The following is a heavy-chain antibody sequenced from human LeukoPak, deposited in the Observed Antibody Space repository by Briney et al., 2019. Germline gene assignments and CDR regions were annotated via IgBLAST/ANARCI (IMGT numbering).Heavy chain of an antibody. CDR2: IRTDTGDP. Sequence: ASVKVSCKASGYTFTTYAINWVRQAPGQGFEWMGWIRTDTGDPTYVRGFTGRFVFSLDTSVSTAYLQINSLRTDETAVYFCARTYYGANPPDLWGQGTLDTVSS. D-gene: IGHD4-23*01. V-gene: IGHV7-4-1*02. J-gene: IGHJ5*02. CDR3: ARTYYGANPPDL. CDR1: GYTFTTYA.